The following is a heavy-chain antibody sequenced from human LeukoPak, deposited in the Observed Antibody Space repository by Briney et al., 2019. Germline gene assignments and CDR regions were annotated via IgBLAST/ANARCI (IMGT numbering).Heavy chain of an antibody. V-gene: IGHV4-39*01. J-gene: IGHJ4*02. CDR1: GGSISSSSYY. CDR2: IYYSGST. Sequence: KTSETLSLTCTVSGGSISSSSYYWGWIRQPPGKGLEWIGTIYYSGSTFSNPSFRSRVAISVDTSQNQFSLKLSSVTAADTAVYYCARRLRRTHSFDYWGQGTLVTVSS. D-gene: IGHD1/OR15-1a*01. CDR3: ARRLRRTHSFDY.